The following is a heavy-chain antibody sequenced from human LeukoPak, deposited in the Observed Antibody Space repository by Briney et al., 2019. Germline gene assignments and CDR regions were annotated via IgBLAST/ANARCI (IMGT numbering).Heavy chain of an antibody. Sequence: TGGSLRLSCTASGFTFGDYAMSWFRQAPGKGLEWVGFIRSKAYGGTTEYAASVKGRFTISRDDSKSIAYLQMNSLKTEDTAVYYCTRDRKYCGGDCYLDYWGQGTLVTVSS. J-gene: IGHJ4*02. CDR1: GFTFGDYA. CDR2: IRSKAYGGTT. CDR3: TRDRKYCGGDCYLDY. V-gene: IGHV3-49*03. D-gene: IGHD2-21*02.